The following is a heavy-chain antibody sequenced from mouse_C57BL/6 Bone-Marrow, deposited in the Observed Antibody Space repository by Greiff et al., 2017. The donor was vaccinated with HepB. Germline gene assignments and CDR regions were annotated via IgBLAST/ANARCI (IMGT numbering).Heavy chain of an antibody. J-gene: IGHJ1*03. Sequence: VQLQQSGAELVRPGASVKFSCTASGFNIKDYYMHWVKQRPEQGLEWIGRIDPEDGDTEYAPKFQGKATMTADTSSNTAYLQLSSLTSEDTAVYYCTTDGSSWNWYFDVWGTGTTVTVSS. CDR2: IDPEDGDT. CDR1: GFNIKDYY. V-gene: IGHV14-1*01. D-gene: IGHD1-1*01. CDR3: TTDGSSWNWYFDV.